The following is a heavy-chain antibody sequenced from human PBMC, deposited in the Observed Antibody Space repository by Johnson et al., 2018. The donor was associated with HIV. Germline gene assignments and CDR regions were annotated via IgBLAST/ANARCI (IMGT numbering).Heavy chain of an antibody. CDR3: ARDFVAFGECTAFDI. CDR2: ISWNSGSI. J-gene: IGHJ3*02. CDR1: GFTFDDYA. D-gene: IGHD3-10*01. Sequence: VQLVESGGVVVQPGGSLRLSCAASGFTFDDYAMHWVRQAPGKGLEWVSGISWNSGSIGYADSVKGRFTISRDTARNSLYLQMKRLRADDTALYYCARDFVAFGECTAFDIWGQGTRVTVSS. V-gene: IGHV3-9*01.